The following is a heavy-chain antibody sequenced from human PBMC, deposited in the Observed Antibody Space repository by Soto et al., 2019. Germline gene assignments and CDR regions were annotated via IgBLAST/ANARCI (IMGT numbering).Heavy chain of an antibody. D-gene: IGHD3-10*01. CDR1: GGSISSYY. J-gene: IGHJ6*02. CDR3: ARELRFGEDYYGMDV. CDR2: IYYSGST. V-gene: IGHV4-31*11. Sequence: SETLSLTCAVSGGSISSYYWSWIRQHPGKGLEWIGYIYYSGSTYYNPSLKSRVTISVDTSKNRFSLKLSSVTAADTAVYYCARELRFGEDYYGMDVWGQGTTVTVSS.